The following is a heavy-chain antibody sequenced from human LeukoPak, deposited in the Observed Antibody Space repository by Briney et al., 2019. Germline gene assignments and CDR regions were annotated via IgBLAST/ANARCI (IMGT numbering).Heavy chain of an antibody. CDR3: ARGLYSSGWYGY. V-gene: IGHV3-21*01. Sequence: GGPLRLSCAASGFTFSSYSMNWVRQAPGKGLEWVSSISSSSSYIYYADSVKGRFTISRDNAKNSLYLQMNSLRAEDTAVYYCARGLYSSGWYGYWGQGTLVTVSS. D-gene: IGHD6-19*01. J-gene: IGHJ4*02. CDR1: GFTFSSYS. CDR2: ISSSSSYI.